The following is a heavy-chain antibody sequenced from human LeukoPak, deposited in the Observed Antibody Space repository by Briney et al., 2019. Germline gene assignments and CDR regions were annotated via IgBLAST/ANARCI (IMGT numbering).Heavy chain of an antibody. Sequence: SVKVSCKASGGTFSSYAISWVRQAPGQGLEWMGGIIPIFGTANYAQKFQGRVTITTDESTSTAYMELSSLRSEDTAVYYCARDGEDIVVVPAAGGWFDPWGQGTLVTVSS. J-gene: IGHJ5*02. D-gene: IGHD2-2*01. CDR3: ARDGEDIVVVPAAGGWFDP. V-gene: IGHV1-69*05. CDR2: IIPIFGTA. CDR1: GGTFSSYA.